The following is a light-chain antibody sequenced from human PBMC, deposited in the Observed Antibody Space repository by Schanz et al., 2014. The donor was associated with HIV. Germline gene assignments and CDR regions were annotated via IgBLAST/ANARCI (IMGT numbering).Light chain of an antibody. V-gene: IGKV3-20*01. CDR2: ATS. J-gene: IGKJ3*01. Sequence: EVVLTQSPGTLSLSPGETATLSCRASQSISSSYLAWYQQKRDQPPRLVIYATSTRAAGIPDRFSGSGSGTEFTLTISSLQSEDFAVYYCQHYGSSFGPGTKVDIK. CDR1: QSISSSY. CDR3: QHYGSS.